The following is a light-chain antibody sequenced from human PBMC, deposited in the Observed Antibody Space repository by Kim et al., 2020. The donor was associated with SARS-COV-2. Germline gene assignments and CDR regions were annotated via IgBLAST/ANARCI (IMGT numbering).Light chain of an antibody. V-gene: IGLV3-19*01. CDR3: NSRDSNDNVV. CDR1: SLRSYY. Sequence: AVGKTGSITCQGDSLRSYYATWYQQKPGQAPILVIYGKNNRPSGIPDRFSGSSSGNTASLTITGTQAGDEADYYCNSRDSNDNVVFGGGTQLTVL. J-gene: IGLJ2*01. CDR2: GKN.